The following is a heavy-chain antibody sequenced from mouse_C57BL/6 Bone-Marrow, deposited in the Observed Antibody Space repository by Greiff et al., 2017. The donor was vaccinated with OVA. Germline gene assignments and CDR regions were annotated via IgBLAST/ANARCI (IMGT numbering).Heavy chain of an antibody. CDR2: ISYDGSN. D-gene: IGHD3-1*01. V-gene: IGHV3-6*01. Sequence: EVQLQESGPGLVKPSQSLSLTCSVTGYSITSGYYWNWIRQFPGNKLEWMGYISYDGSNNYNPSLKNRISITRDTSKNQFFLKLNSVTTEDTATYYCARDRAGTVDYWGQSTTLTFSS. CDR3: ARDRAGTVDY. J-gene: IGHJ2*01. CDR1: GYSITSGYY.